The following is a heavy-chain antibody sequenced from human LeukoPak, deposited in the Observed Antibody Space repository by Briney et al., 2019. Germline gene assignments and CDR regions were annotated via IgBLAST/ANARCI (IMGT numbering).Heavy chain of an antibody. J-gene: IGHJ2*01. V-gene: IGHV3-23*01. D-gene: IGHD2-2*01. CDR3: AKGPDIWCSSTSCHHPWYFDL. CDR1: GFTFSSYA. CDR2: ISGSGGST. Sequence: GGSLRLCCAASGFTFSSYAMSWVRQAAGKGLEWVSAISGSGGSTYYADAVKGRFTISRDNSKNTLYLQMNSLRAEVTAVYYCAKGPDIWCSSTSCHHPWYFDLWGRGTLVTVSS.